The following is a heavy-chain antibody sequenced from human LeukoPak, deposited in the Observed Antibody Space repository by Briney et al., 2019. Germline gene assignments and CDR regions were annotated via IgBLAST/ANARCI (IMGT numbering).Heavy chain of an antibody. J-gene: IGHJ5*02. CDR2: INHSGST. D-gene: IGHD3-22*01. CDR3: ARLYYYDSSGLPGFDP. Sequence: SETLSLTCAVYGGSFSGYYWSWIRQPPGKGLEWIGEINHSGSTNYNPSLKSRVTISVDTSKNQFSLKLSSVTAADTAVYYCARLYYYDSSGLPGFDPWGQGTLVTVSS. CDR1: GGSFSGYY. V-gene: IGHV4-34*01.